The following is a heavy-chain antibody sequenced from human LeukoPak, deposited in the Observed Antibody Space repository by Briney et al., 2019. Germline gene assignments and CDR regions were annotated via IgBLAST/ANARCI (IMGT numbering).Heavy chain of an antibody. J-gene: IGHJ4*02. CDR1: GFTFSSYE. V-gene: IGHV3-23*01. D-gene: IGHD3-16*01. Sequence: PGGSLRLSCAASGFTFSSYEMNWVRQAPGKGLEWVSAISGSGGSTYYADSVKGRFTISRDNSKNSLYLQMNSLRAEDTAVYYCAKSHLGELGRWGQGTLVTVSS. CDR2: ISGSGGST. CDR3: AKSHLGELGR.